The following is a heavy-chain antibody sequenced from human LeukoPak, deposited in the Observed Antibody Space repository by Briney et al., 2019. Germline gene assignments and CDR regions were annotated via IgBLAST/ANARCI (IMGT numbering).Heavy chain of an antibody. D-gene: IGHD3-22*01. Sequence: SETLSLTCNVSGASISSYYWSWIRQPPGKELEWIGYIYYSGSTSYNPSLTSRVTMSVDTSKNQFSLNLSSVTAADTAVYYCARNFDSSGYYVYFDYWGQGALVTVAS. CDR1: GASISSYY. V-gene: IGHV4-59*01. CDR3: ARNFDSSGYYVYFDY. CDR2: IYYSGST. J-gene: IGHJ4*02.